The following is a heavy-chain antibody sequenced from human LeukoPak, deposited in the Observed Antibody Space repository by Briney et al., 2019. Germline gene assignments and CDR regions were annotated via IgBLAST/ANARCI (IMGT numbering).Heavy chain of an antibody. Sequence: HPGGSLRLSCAASVFTFSSSPMSWVRQAPGKGLEWVSAISNNGGYTYYADSVQGRFTISRDNSKSTLCLQMNSLRAEDTAVYYCAKQLGYCSDGSCYFPYWGQGTLVTVSS. CDR1: VFTFSSSP. D-gene: IGHD2-15*01. J-gene: IGHJ4*02. CDR2: ISNNGGYT. CDR3: AKQLGYCSDGSCYFPY. V-gene: IGHV3-23*01.